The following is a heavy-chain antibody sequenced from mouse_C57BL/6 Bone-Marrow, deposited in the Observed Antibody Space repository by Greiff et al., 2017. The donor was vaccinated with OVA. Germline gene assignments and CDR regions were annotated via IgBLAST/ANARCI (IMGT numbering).Heavy chain of an antibody. Sequence: EVKLVESGGGLVKPGGSLKLSCAASGFTFSSYAMSWVRQTPEKRLEWVATISDGGSYTYYPDNVKGRFTISRDNAKNNLYLQMSHLKSEDTAMYYCARGIHYGSSSFAYWGQGTLVTVSA. D-gene: IGHD1-1*01. J-gene: IGHJ3*01. CDR3: ARGIHYGSSSFAY. CDR1: GFTFSSYA. V-gene: IGHV5-4*03. CDR2: ISDGGSYT.